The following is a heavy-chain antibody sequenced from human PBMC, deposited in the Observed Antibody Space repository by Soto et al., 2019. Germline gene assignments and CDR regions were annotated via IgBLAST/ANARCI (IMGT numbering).Heavy chain of an antibody. Sequence: ASVKVSCKASGYTFTGYAIHWVRQAPGQRHEWMGWINGGNGDTKYSQKFQGRVTITRDTSASTAYMELTSLGSEDTAVYHCARGYCSSTSCQYYFDFWGKGTLFTVSS. V-gene: IGHV1-3*01. CDR1: GYTFTGYA. CDR2: INGGNGDT. CDR3: ARGYCSSTSCQYYFDF. D-gene: IGHD2-2*01. J-gene: IGHJ4*02.